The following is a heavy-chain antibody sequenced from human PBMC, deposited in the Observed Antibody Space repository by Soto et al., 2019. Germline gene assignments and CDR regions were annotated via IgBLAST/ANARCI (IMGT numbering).Heavy chain of an antibody. J-gene: IGHJ5*02. CDR2: INPNTGGT. V-gene: IGHV1-2*06. CDR3: ATDSSPTEENWNDEYNWFDP. CDR1: GYPFTGYW. D-gene: IGHD1-1*01. Sequence: ASVKVSCKASGYPFTGYWMHWVRQAPGQGLEWMGRINPNTGGTSYAQKFQGRVSMTRDTSIRTAYMELSRLRSDDTAVYYCATDSSPTEENWNDEYNWFDPWGQGTLVTVSS.